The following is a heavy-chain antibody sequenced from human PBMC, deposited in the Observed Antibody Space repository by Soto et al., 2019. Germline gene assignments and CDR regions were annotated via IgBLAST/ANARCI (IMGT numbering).Heavy chain of an antibody. J-gene: IGHJ5*02. D-gene: IGHD2-2*01. CDR3: DRGVMPNSRRGSWFDP. CDR1: GGSIGGEDYS. Sequence: SETLSLTCAVSGGSIGGEDYSWTWIRQPPGKGLEWIGYIYNSGRAYYNPSLESRVTLSIDKSKNVFSLRMTSVTEADTAFYYCDRGVMPNSRRGSWFDPWGQGALVTVS. V-gene: IGHV4-30-2*01. CDR2: IYNSGRA.